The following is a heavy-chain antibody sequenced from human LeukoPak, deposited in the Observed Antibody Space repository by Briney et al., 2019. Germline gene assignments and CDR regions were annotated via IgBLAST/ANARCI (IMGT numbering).Heavy chain of an antibody. CDR3: ASSGPTMVRGVITPPPGY. D-gene: IGHD3-10*01. Sequence: GASVKVSCKASGGTFSSYAISWVRQAPGQGLEWMGRIIPILGIANYAQKFQGRVTITADKSTSTAYMELSSLRSEDTAVYYCASSGPTMVRGVITPPPGYWGQGTLVTVSS. CDR2: IIPILGIA. V-gene: IGHV1-69*04. CDR1: GGTFSSYA. J-gene: IGHJ4*02.